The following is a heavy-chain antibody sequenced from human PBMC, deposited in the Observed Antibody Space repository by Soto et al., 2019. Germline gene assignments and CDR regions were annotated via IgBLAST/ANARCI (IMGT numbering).Heavy chain of an antibody. CDR1: GYSFTSYW. D-gene: IGHD6-6*01. CDR3: AGLEYSSSGTYYYYGMDV. CDR2: IDPSDSYT. J-gene: IGHJ6*02. V-gene: IGHV5-10-1*01. Sequence: PGESLKISCKGSGYSFTSYWISWVRQMPGKGLEWMGRIDPSDSYTNYSPSFQGHVTISADKSISTAYLQWSSLKASDTAMYYCAGLEYSSSGTYYYYGMDVWGQGTTVTVSS.